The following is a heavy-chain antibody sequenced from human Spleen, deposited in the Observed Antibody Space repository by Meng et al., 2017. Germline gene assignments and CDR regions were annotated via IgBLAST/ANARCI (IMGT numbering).Heavy chain of an antibody. J-gene: IGHJ4*02. CDR2: ISSSSSYI. CDR1: GFTFSSYA. V-gene: IGHV3-21*01. CDR3: AKDKDYGDYLDY. D-gene: IGHD4-17*01. Sequence: GGSLRLSCAASGFTFSSYAMSWVRQSPGKGLEWVSSISSSSSYIYYADSVKGRFTISRDNAKNSLYLQMNSLRAEDTAVYYCAKDKDYGDYLDYWGQGTLVTVSS.